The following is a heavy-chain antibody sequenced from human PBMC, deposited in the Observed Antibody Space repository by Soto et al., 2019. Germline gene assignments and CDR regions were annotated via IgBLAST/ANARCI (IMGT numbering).Heavy chain of an antibody. CDR3: AKDPYGSGRSNWFDP. J-gene: IGHJ5*02. D-gene: IGHD3-10*01. V-gene: IGHV3-74*03. Sequence: GGSLRLSCAASGFTFSGYWMHWVRQAPGKGLVWVSRIYTDGSITTYADSVKGRFTMSRDNARNTLYLQMSSLRAEDTAVYYCAKDPYGSGRSNWFDPWGQGTLVTVSS. CDR2: IYTDGSIT. CDR1: GFTFSGYW.